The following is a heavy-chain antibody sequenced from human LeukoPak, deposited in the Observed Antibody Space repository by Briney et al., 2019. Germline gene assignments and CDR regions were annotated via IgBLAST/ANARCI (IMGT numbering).Heavy chain of an antibody. CDR3: ASVIAVAEYDY. CDR2: ISSSSSTI. V-gene: IGHV3-48*01. CDR1: GFTFSSYS. D-gene: IGHD6-19*01. J-gene: IGHJ4*02. Sequence: PGGSLRLSCAASGFTFSSYSMNWVRQAPGKGLEWVSYISSSSSTIYYADSVKGRFTISRDNAKNSLYPQMNSLRAEDTAVYYCASVIAVAEYDYWGQGTLVTVSS.